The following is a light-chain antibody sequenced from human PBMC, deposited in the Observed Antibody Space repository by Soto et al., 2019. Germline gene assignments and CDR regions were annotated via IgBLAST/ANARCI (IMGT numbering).Light chain of an antibody. CDR1: SSDVGSNKF. V-gene: IGLV2-23*01. CDR3: CSYARSSASVI. CDR2: EGS. J-gene: IGLJ2*01. Sequence: QSALTQPASVSGSPGQSITISCTGTSSDVGSNKFVSWYQQYPGKAPKLMIYEGSKLPSGVSNRFSGSKSGNTASLTISGLHAEDEAEYYCCSYARSSASVIFGGGTKLTVL.